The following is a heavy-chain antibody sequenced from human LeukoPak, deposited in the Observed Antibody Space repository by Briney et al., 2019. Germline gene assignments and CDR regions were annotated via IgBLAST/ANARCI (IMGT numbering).Heavy chain of an antibody. D-gene: IGHD6-25*01. V-gene: IGHV1-8*01. CDR1: GYTFTSSD. CDR3: ARGRSGLAAAGTYDY. J-gene: IGHJ4*02. CDR2: INPNSGRT. Sequence: ASVKVFCEASGYTFTSSDINWVRQAAGQGLEWMGWINPNSGRTGYAQKFQGRVTMTENTSISTAYMELSSLRFDDTAVYYCARGRSGLAAAGTYDYWGQGTLITVSS.